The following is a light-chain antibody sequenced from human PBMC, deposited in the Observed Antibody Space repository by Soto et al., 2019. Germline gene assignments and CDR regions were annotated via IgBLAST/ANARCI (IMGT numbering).Light chain of an antibody. V-gene: IGKV1-12*01. J-gene: IGKJ5*01. CDR2: TAS. CDR1: QGISNW. CDR3: QQASAFPIT. Sequence: DIQMTQSPSFVSASVGDRVTVTYRASQGISNWLAWYQQKPGKAPKLLIYTASTLGSGVPSRFSGSGSGTDFTLTISSLQPEDFATYYCQQASAFPITFGQGTRLEIK.